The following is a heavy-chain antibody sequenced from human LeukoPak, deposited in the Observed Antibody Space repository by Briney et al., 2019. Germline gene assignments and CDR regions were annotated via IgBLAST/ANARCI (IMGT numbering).Heavy chain of an antibody. Sequence: PSETLSLTCAVSGYSISSGYYWGWIRHPPGKGLDWICSMSHNRGTYYNPSLKSRVTISMDTSKNQFSLRLSSVTAADTAVYYCASYYASGVSAYNYYGMDVWGKGTTVTVSS. CDR1: GYSISSGYY. J-gene: IGHJ6*04. V-gene: IGHV4-38-2*01. CDR3: ASYYASGVSAYNYYGMDV. CDR2: MSHNRGT. D-gene: IGHD3-10*01.